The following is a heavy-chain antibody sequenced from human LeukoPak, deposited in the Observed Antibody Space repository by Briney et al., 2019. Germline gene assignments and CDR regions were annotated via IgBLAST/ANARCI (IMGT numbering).Heavy chain of an antibody. V-gene: IGHV4-61*05. CDR2: IYYSGST. CDR1: GGSISSSSYY. Sequence: SETLSLTCTVSGGSISSSSYYWGWIRQPPGKGLEWIGYIYYSGSTNYNPSLKSRVTISIDTSKNQFSLKLSSVTAADTGVYYCARASVYDFWHGMDVWGQGTTVTVSS. D-gene: IGHD3-3*01. J-gene: IGHJ6*02. CDR3: ARASVYDFWHGMDV.